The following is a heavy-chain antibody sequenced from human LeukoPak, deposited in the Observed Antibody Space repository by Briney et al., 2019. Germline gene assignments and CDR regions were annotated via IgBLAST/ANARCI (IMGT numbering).Heavy chain of an antibody. CDR2: IIPILGIA. V-gene: IGHV1-69*04. CDR3: ARDQGSGWSGWGYGMDV. CDR1: GGTFSSYA. D-gene: IGHD6-19*01. J-gene: IGHJ6*02. Sequence: SVKVSCKASGGTFSSYAISWVRQAPGQGLEWMGRIIPILGIANYAQKFQGRVTITADKSTSTAYMELSSLRSEDTAVYYCARDQGSGWSGWGYGMDVWGQGTTVTVSS.